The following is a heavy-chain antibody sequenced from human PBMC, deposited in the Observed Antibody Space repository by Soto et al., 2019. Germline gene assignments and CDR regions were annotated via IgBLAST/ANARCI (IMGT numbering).Heavy chain of an antibody. CDR1: GFTFSSYG. Sequence: GWSLRLSCAASGFTFSSYGMHWVRQAPGKGLEWVAVIWYDGSNKYYADSVKGRFTISRDNSKNTLYLQMNSLRAEDTAVYYCARDGEKGAPYYYYYGMDVWGQGTTVTVSS. D-gene: IGHD3-3*01. V-gene: IGHV3-33*01. CDR3: ARDGEKGAPYYYYYGMDV. CDR2: IWYDGSNK. J-gene: IGHJ6*02.